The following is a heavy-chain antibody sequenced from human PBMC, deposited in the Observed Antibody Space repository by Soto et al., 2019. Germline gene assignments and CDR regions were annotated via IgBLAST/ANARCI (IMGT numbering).Heavy chain of an antibody. D-gene: IGHD6-13*01. CDR2: ISGSGGST. CDR3: AKDLTYQDIAARPDSWFDP. J-gene: IGHJ5*02. CDR1: GFTFSSYA. Sequence: PGGSLRLSCAASGFTFSSYAMSWVRQAPGKGLEWVSAISGSGGSTYYADSVKGRFTISRDNSKNTLYLQMNSLRAEDTAVYYCAKDLTYQDIAARPDSWFDPWGQGTLVTVSS. V-gene: IGHV3-23*01.